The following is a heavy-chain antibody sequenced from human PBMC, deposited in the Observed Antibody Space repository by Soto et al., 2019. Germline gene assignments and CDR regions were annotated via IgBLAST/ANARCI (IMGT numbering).Heavy chain of an antibody. CDR1: GFTFSSYA. CDR3: ARGFMITLGGVIVHNWYFDL. CDR2: ISGSGGST. Sequence: EVQLLESGGGLVQPGGSLRLSCAASGFTFSSYAMSWVRQAPGKGLEWVSAISGSGGSTYYADSVKGRFTISRDNSKNTLYLQMNSLRAEDTTVYYCARGFMITLGGVIVHNWYFDLWGRGTLVTVSS. D-gene: IGHD3-16*02. V-gene: IGHV3-23*01. J-gene: IGHJ2*01.